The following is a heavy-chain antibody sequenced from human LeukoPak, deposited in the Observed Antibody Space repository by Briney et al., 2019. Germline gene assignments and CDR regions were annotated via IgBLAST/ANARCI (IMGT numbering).Heavy chain of an antibody. CDR2: MSPNSGYT. CDR1: GYTFTSYD. V-gene: IGHV1-8*01. D-gene: IGHD4-23*01. J-gene: IGHJ5*02. CDR3: ARDYGANSGWFDP. Sequence: ASVKVSCKASGYTFTSYDINWVRPATGQGLEWMGWMSPNSGYTGYAQKFQGRVTMTRDTSISTAYMELSSLRSEDTAVYYCARDYGANSGWFDPWGRGTLVTVSS.